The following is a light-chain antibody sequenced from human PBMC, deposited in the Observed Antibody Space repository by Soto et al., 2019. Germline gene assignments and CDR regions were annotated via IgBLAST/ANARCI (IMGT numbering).Light chain of an antibody. V-gene: IGKV1-33*01. CDR3: QQYDNIPPYT. CDR1: QDISNY. CDR2: DAS. Sequence: DIQMTQSPSSLSASVGDRVTITCQASQDISNYLNWYQQKPGQAPKLLIYDASNLETGVTSRFSVGGAATDFTFTISSLQPEDIAIYYCQQYDNIPPYTFGQRTKLEIK. J-gene: IGKJ2*01.